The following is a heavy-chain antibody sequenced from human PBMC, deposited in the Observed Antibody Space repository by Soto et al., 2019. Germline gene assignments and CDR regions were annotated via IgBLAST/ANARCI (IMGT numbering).Heavy chain of an antibody. Sequence: PGGSLRLSCSASGFTFSDYYMSWIRQAPGKGLEWVSYISSSSSYTNYADSVKGRFTISRDNAKNSLYLQMNSLRAEDTAVYYCARDPYPPSSSWYGGMDVWGQGTTVTVS. CDR1: GFTFSDYY. CDR2: ISSSSSYT. D-gene: IGHD6-13*01. V-gene: IGHV3-11*06. J-gene: IGHJ6*02. CDR3: ARDPYPPSSSWYGGMDV.